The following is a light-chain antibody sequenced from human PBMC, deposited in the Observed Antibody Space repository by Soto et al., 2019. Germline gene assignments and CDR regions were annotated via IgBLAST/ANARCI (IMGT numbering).Light chain of an antibody. V-gene: IGLV2-14*01. Sequence: QSALTQPASVSGSPGQSITSSCTGTSSDVGGYNYVSWYQQPPGKAPKLMIYDVSNRPAGVSNRFPGSKSGNTAALTIAGLQAEDEADYYCRSYTISSTYVVFGGGTTLTVL. CDR2: DVS. CDR1: SSDVGGYNY. J-gene: IGLJ2*01. CDR3: RSYTISSTYVV.